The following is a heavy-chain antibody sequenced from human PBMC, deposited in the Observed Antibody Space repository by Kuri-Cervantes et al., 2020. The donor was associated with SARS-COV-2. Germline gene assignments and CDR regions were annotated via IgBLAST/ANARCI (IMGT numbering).Heavy chain of an antibody. V-gene: IGHV3-7*03. CDR1: GFTFSSYW. J-gene: IGHJ4*02. CDR2: IKQDGSEK. D-gene: IGHD3-10*01. CDR3: AKTTMVQGVIISGWIDY. Sequence: GESLKISCAASGFTFSSYWMGWVRQAPGKGLEWVANIKQDGSEKYYVDSVKGRFTISRDNAKSTLYLQMNSLRAEDTAVYYCAKTTMVQGVIISGWIDYWGQGTLVTVSS.